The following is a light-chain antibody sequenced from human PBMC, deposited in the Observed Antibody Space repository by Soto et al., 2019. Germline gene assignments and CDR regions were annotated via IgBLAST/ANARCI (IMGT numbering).Light chain of an antibody. V-gene: IGKV3-15*01. CDR1: QSVSSN. J-gene: IGKJ1*01. CDR2: GAS. Sequence: EVVLTQSPGTLSLSRGERATLSCRASQSVSSNLAWYQQKLGQAPRLLIYGASTRATGIPARFSGSGSGTEFTLTISSLQSEDFAVYYCQQDNNWPQTFGQGTKVDIK. CDR3: QQDNNWPQT.